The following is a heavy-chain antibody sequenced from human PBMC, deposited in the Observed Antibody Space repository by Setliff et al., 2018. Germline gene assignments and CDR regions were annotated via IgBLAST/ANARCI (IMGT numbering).Heavy chain of an antibody. J-gene: IGHJ4*02. CDR1: GFTFDDYA. D-gene: IGHD6-6*01. CDR3: ARWTARAVDY. V-gene: IGHV3-7*03. Sequence: GGSLRLSCSASGFTFDDYAMHWVRQAPGKGLEWVANIKQDGSDKYYVGSVKGRFTISRDNAKNSLYLQMSSLRAEDTAVYYCARWTARAVDYWGQGTLVTVSS. CDR2: IKQDGSDK.